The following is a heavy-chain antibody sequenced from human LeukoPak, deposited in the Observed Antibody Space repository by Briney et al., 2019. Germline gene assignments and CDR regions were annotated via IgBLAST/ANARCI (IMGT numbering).Heavy chain of an antibody. Sequence: SETLSLTCTVSGGSISSYCWSWIRQPAGKGLEWIGYIYYSGSTNYNPSLKSRVTISVDTSKNQFSLKLSSVTAADTAVYYCARGRYYGSGSYYNVLDLDYWGQGTLVTVSS. CDR3: ARGRYYGSGSYYNVLDLDY. V-gene: IGHV4-59*01. J-gene: IGHJ4*02. D-gene: IGHD3-10*01. CDR2: IYYSGST. CDR1: GGSISSYC.